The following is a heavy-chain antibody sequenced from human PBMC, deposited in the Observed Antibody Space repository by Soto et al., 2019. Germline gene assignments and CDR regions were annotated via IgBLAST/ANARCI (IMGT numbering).Heavy chain of an antibody. D-gene: IGHD6-19*01. V-gene: IGHV3-15*01. CDR3: TKSWWLVPMYH. CDR2: IRSKTDGGTT. J-gene: IGHJ5*02. Sequence: GGSLRLSCAASGFTFSNAWMSWVRQAPGKGLEWVGRIRSKTDGGTTDYAAPVKGRFTISRDDSKNTLYLQMNSLKTEDTAVYYCTKSWWLVPMYHWGQGTLVTVSS. CDR1: GFTFSNAW.